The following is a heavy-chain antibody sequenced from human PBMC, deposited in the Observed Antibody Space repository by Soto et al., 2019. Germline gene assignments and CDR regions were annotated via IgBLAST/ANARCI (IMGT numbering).Heavy chain of an antibody. J-gene: IGHJ2*01. CDR2: ISGYNGNT. CDR3: ATRCSSTRCLDL. Sequence: QVQLVQSGAEVKKPGASVKVSCKASGYTFTSYGICWVRQAPGQGLEWMGWISGYNGNTNYAQNLQGRVTMTTDPSTSTVYMVLRSLRSADTAVYYCATRCSSTRCLDLWGRGTLVIVSS. D-gene: IGHD2-2*01. CDR1: GYTFTSYG. V-gene: IGHV1-18*01.